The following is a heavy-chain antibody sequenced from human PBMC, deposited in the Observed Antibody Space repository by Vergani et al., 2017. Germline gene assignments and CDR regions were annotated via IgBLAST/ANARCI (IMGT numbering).Heavy chain of an antibody. D-gene: IGHD2-15*01. CDR2: VNPEGTNT. CDR3: VRARGSGPCFMSNWFDS. Sequence: EVQLVESGGGLVQPGGSLRLSCAASGFTFSRHWMHWVRQAPGKGLVWVSRVNPEGTNTPYADSVKGRFTISRDNAKNTLYLEMNSLRGDDTAIYYCVRARGSGPCFMSNWFDSWGQGTLVTVSS. J-gene: IGHJ5*01. V-gene: IGHV3-74*01. CDR1: GFTFSRHW.